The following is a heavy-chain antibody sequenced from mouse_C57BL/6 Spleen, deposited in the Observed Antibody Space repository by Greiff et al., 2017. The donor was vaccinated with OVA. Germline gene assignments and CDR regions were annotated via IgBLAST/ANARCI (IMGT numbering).Heavy chain of an antibody. J-gene: IGHJ1*03. CDR2: ISSGGSYT. D-gene: IGHD5-1*01. CDR3: ARQGSNWYFDV. Sequence: EVMLVESGGDLVKPGGSLKLSCAASGFTFSSYGMSWVRQTPDKRLEWVATISSGGSYTYYPDSVKGRFTISRDNAKNTLYLQMSSLKSEDTAMYYCARQGSNWYFDVWGTGTTVTVSS. CDR1: GFTFSSYG. V-gene: IGHV5-6*02.